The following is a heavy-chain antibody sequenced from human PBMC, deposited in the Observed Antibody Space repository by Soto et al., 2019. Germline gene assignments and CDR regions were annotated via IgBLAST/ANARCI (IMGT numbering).Heavy chain of an antibody. V-gene: IGHV3-21*01. CDR1: GFTFSSYS. Sequence: KPGGSLRLSCAASGFTFSSYSMNWVRQAPGKGLEWVSSISSSSSYIYYADSVKGRFTISRDNAKNSLYLQMNSLRAEDTAVYYCARDRLMVYAIFDYYYYGMDVWGQGTTVTVSS. D-gene: IGHD2-8*01. CDR2: ISSSSSYI. J-gene: IGHJ6*02. CDR3: ARDRLMVYAIFDYYYYGMDV.